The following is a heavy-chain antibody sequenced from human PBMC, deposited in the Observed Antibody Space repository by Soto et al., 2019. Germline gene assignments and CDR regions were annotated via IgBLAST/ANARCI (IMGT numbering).Heavy chain of an antibody. CDR1: TFTFMSYA. CDR3: AREYPAETTGSYGVDYYGMDV. V-gene: IGHV3-30-3*01. CDR2: VSYDGSSK. D-gene: IGHD3-9*01. J-gene: IGHJ6*02. Sequence: GGSLRLSCAASTFTFMSYAMHWVRQAPGKGLEWVAVVSYDGSSKYYADSVRGRFTVSRDNSKNTLYLQMNSLIPEDTAVYYCAREYPAETTGSYGVDYYGMDVWCQGTTVTVSS.